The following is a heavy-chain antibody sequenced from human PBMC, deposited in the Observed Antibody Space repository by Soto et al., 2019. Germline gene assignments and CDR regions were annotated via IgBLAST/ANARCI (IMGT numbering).Heavy chain of an antibody. V-gene: IGHV4-30-2*05. D-gene: IGHD2-2*01. CDR1: GGSISSGGYS. Sequence: PSETLSLTCAVSGGSISSGGYSWSWIRQPPGKGLEWIGYIYHSGSIYYDPSLKSRVTMSVDTSKNQFSLELSSVTAADTAVYYCASEPLGYCIRSSCSLWGRGTLVTVSS. CDR2: IYHSGSI. J-gene: IGHJ4*02. CDR3: ASEPLGYCIRSSCSL.